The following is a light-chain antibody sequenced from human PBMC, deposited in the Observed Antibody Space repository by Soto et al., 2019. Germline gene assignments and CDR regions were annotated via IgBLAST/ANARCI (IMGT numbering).Light chain of an antibody. V-gene: IGKV1-33*01. Sequence: DIQMTQSPSSLSASVGDRVTITCQASQDVGNCLNWYQQKAGRAPKFLMQDASNLETGVPSRFSGSGSGKYFSFTITSPQPEDVATYYCQQCRDVPLTFGGGTKVEIK. J-gene: IGKJ4*01. CDR2: DAS. CDR1: QDVGNC. CDR3: QQCRDVPLT.